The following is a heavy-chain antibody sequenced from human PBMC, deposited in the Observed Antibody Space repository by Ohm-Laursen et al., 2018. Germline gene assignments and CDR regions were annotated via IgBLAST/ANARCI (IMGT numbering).Heavy chain of an antibody. D-gene: IGHD3/OR15-3a*01. CDR1: GFTFDDHA. CDR2: ISWNSGRI. Sequence: SSLRLSCAASGFTFDDHAMHWVRQAPGKGLEWVSVISWNSGRIAYADPVKGRFTISRDNAENSLYLQMNSLRAEDTAVYYCARVRTGKLDYWGQGTLVTVSS. V-gene: IGHV3-9*01. CDR3: ARVRTGKLDY. J-gene: IGHJ4*02.